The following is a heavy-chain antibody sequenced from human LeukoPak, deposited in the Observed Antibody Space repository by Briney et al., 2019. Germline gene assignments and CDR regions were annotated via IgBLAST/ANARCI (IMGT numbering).Heavy chain of an antibody. CDR1: GYTFTDYY. J-gene: IGHJ4*02. Sequence: ASVKVSCKASGYTFTDYYMHWVRQAPGQGLEWMGWINPNSGGTNCAQKFQGRVTMTRDTSISTAYMELSRLRSDDTAVYYCASIGYNHYFDYWGQGTLVTVSS. CDR3: ASIGYNHYFDY. D-gene: IGHD5-24*01. V-gene: IGHV1-2*02. CDR2: INPNSGGT.